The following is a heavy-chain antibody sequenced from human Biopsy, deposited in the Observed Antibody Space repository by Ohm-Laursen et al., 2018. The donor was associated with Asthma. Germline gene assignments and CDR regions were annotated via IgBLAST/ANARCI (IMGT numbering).Heavy chain of an antibody. CDR1: GDSFSNYA. Sequence: GASVTVSCKASGDSFSNYAISWVRQAPGQGLEWVGGLIPVLGTPDHAQMFEGRVTITADESTSTAYMELSSLSSEDTAVYYCARGYSGSDRIVYYYSGLEVWGQGTTVTVSS. D-gene: IGHD5-12*01. CDR3: ARGYSGSDRIVYYYSGLEV. V-gene: IGHV1-69*13. J-gene: IGHJ6*02. CDR2: LIPVLGTP.